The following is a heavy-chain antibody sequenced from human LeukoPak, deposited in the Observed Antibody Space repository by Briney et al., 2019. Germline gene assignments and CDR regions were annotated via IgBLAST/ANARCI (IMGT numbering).Heavy chain of an antibody. D-gene: IGHD3-10*01. J-gene: IGHJ4*02. Sequence: GGSLRLSCAASGFTFSSDSMSWVRQAPGKWLEWVSAISGSGGSTYYADSVKGRFTISRDNSKNTLYLQMNSLRAEDTAVYYCAARYYYGSGSFYWGQGTLVTVSS. CDR3: AARYYYGSGSFY. V-gene: IGHV3-23*01. CDR2: ISGSGGST. CDR1: GFTFSSDS.